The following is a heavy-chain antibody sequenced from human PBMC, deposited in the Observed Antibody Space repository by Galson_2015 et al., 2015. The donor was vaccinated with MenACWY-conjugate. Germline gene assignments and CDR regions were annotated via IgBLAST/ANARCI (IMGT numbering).Heavy chain of an antibody. V-gene: IGHV3-23*01. D-gene: IGHD3-10*01. CDR1: GITLSSYA. J-gene: IGHJ5*02. Sequence: SLRLSCAASGITLSSYAMSWVRQAPGKGLEWVSSISTTGGTTYYADSVKGRFTISRDNSKNTLYLQMNSLRAGDTAVYYCAQGAGSRWFDPWGQGTLVIVSS. CDR3: AQGAGSRWFDP. CDR2: ISTTGGTT.